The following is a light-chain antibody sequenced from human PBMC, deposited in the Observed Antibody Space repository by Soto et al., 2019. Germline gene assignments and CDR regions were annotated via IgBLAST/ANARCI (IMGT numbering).Light chain of an antibody. CDR2: AVT. Sequence: QSVLTQPASVSGSPGQSITISCTGTSSDIGGYNYVSWYQQHPGKTPKLMIYAVTNRPSGVSNRFSGSKSGNTASLTISGLQAEDEADYYCSSYTSSSTYVVFGGGTKVTVL. CDR1: SSDIGGYNY. V-gene: IGLV2-14*01. J-gene: IGLJ2*01. CDR3: SSYTSSSTYVV.